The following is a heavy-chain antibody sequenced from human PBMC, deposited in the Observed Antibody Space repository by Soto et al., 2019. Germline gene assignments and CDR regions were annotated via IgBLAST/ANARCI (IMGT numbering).Heavy chain of an antibody. CDR1: GSTFPNYY. Sequence: ASVKVSCKASGSTFPNYYMHWVRQAPGQGLEWLGIITPTGGGRTKYSQKFQGRVTMTRDTSTSTAYMELSSLRSEDTAVYYCAREGPYSSSYWGQGTLVTVSS. V-gene: IGHV1-46*01. J-gene: IGHJ4*02. D-gene: IGHD6-6*01. CDR2: ITPTGGGRT. CDR3: AREGPYSSSY.